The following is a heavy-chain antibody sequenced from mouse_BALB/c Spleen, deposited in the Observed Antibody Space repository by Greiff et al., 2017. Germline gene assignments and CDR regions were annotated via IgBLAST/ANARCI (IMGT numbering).Heavy chain of an antibody. V-gene: IGHV2-9*02. J-gene: IGHJ4*01. Sequence: VKLQESGPGLVAPSQSLSITCTVSGFSLTSYGVHWVRQPPGKGLEWLGVIWAGGSTNYNSALMSRLSISKDNSKSQVFLKMNSLQTDDTAMYYCAREVRSYGYVGAMDYWGQGTSVTVSS. CDR3: AREVRSYGYVGAMDY. CDR2: IWAGGST. D-gene: IGHD1-2*01. CDR1: GFSLTSYG.